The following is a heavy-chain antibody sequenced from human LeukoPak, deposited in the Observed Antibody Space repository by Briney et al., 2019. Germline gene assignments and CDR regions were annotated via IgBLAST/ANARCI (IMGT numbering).Heavy chain of an antibody. J-gene: IGHJ4*02. D-gene: IGHD5-18*01. CDR3: ARGRGYSYGRGYYFDY. CDR2: IYYSGST. CDR1: GDSISSTNYY. Sequence: PSETLSLTCTVSGDSISSTNYYWGWIRQPPGKGLEWIGSIYYSGSTYYNPSLKSRVTISVDTSKNQFSLKLSSVTAADTAVYYCARGRGYSYGRGYYFDYWGQGTLVTVSS. V-gene: IGHV4-39*07.